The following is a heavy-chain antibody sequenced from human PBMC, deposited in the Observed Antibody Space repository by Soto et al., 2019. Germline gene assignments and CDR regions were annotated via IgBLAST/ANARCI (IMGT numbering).Heavy chain of an antibody. CDR3: ARPREGGYCSGGSCGFYMDV. CDR2: ISSSAFTI. D-gene: IGHD2-15*01. J-gene: IGHJ6*03. Sequence: GGSLRLSCAASGFTFSDYYMSWIRQAPGKGLEWVSYISSSAFTIFYADSVKGRFTISRDNAKNSLYLQMNSLRAEDTAVYYCARPREGGYCSGGSCGFYMDVWGKGTTVTVSS. V-gene: IGHV3-11*01. CDR1: GFTFSDYY.